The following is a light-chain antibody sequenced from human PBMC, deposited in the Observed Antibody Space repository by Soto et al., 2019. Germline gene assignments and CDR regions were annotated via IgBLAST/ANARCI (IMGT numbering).Light chain of an antibody. Sequence: QSALTQPASVSGSPGQSITISCTGTSSDVGGYNYVSWYQQHPGKAPKLMIYDVSKRPSGVPDRFFGSKSGNTASLTISGLQAEDEADYYCCSYAGSYSDVFGPGTKVTVL. J-gene: IGLJ1*01. CDR1: SSDVGGYNY. CDR2: DVS. V-gene: IGLV2-11*01. CDR3: CSYAGSYSDV.